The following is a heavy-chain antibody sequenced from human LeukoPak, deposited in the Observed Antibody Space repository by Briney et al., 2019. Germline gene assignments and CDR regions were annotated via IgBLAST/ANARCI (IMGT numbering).Heavy chain of an antibody. J-gene: IGHJ3*02. V-gene: IGHV3-23*01. CDR2: NSGSGGST. Sequence: GGSLRLSCAASGFTFNTYAMSWVRQAPGKGLEWDSSNSGSGGSTYYADSVEGRFTISRDNSKNTLYLQMNSLRAEDTAVYYCAKRGLGDREAFDIWGQGTLVTVSS. CDR3: AKRGLGDREAFDI. CDR1: GFTFNTYA. D-gene: IGHD2-21*02.